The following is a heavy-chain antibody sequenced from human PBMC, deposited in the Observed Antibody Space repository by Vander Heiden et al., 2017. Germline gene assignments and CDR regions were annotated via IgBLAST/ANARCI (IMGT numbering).Heavy chain of an antibody. CDR1: GFTFSSYA. CDR3: AKVRCYYDSSGYYFDY. D-gene: IGHD3-22*01. CDR2: ISGSGSST. V-gene: IGHV3-23*01. J-gene: IGHJ4*02. Sequence: EVQLSESGGASLQPGGSLRLSCSASGFTFSSYAMSWVRQAPGKGLEWVSAISGSGSSTYYADSVKGRFTISRDNSKNTLCLQMNSLRAEDTAVYYCAKVRCYYDSSGYYFDYWGQGTLVTVSS.